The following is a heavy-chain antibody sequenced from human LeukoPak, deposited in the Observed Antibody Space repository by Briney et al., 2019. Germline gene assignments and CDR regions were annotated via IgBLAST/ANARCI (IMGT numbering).Heavy chain of an antibody. V-gene: IGHV1-18*01. D-gene: IGHD4-11*01. CDR1: GYTFTSYG. CDR3: AKTTVTSEEYYYYYMDV. Sequence: GASVKVSCKTPGYTFTSYGVSWVRQAPGQGLEWMGWIVTYNGNTYYSQKFQGRVTMTTDTSTSTAYLELRSLRSDDTAVYYCAKTTVTSEEYYYYYMDVWGKGTTVTVSS. CDR2: IVTYNGNT. J-gene: IGHJ6*03.